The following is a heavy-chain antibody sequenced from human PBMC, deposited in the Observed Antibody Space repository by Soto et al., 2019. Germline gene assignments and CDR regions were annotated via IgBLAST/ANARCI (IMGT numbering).Heavy chain of an antibody. J-gene: IGHJ4*02. CDR3: ARETIAVAGTRGGFDF. Sequence: ASVKVSCKASGYPYINIGISWVRQAPGQGLEWMGWMSAYNGGTNYAQKLQGRVTMTTDTSTSTAYMELRSLTSDDTAVYYCARETIAVAGTRGGFDFWGQGTLVTVSS. V-gene: IGHV1-18*04. CDR2: MSAYNGGT. D-gene: IGHD6-19*01. CDR1: GYPYINIG.